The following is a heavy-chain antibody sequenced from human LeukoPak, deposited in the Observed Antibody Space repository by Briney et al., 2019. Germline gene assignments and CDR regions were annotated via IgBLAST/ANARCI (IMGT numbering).Heavy chain of an antibody. J-gene: IGHJ3*02. D-gene: IGHD3-10*01. Sequence: ASVKVSCKASGYTFTSYGISWVRQAPGQGLEWMGWISAYNGNTNYAQKLQGRVTMTTDTSTSTAYMELRSLRSDDTAVYYCARELIMVRGVTLLGDAFDIWGQGTMVTVSS. CDR1: GYTFTSYG. CDR3: ARELIMVRGVTLLGDAFDI. CDR2: ISAYNGNT. V-gene: IGHV1-18*04.